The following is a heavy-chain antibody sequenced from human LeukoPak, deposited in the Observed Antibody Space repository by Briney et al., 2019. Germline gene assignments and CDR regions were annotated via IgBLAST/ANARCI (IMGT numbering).Heavy chain of an antibody. CDR2: IYHSGST. V-gene: IGHV4-38-2*01. D-gene: IGHD4-23*01. CDR3: ARHDYGGNSEVY. CDR1: GHSISSGYH. Sequence: TSETLSLTCGVSGHSISSGYHWGWIRQPPGKGLEWIGSIYHSGSTYYNPSLKSRVTISVDTFKNQFSLKLSSVTAADTAVYYCARHDYGGNSEVYWGQGTLVTVSS. J-gene: IGHJ4*02.